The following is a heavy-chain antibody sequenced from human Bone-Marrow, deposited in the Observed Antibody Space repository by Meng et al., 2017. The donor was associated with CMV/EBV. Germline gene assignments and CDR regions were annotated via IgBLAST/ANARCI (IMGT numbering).Heavy chain of an antibody. J-gene: IGHJ6*01. Sequence: SVKVSCKASGGTFSSYAISWVRQAPGQGLEWMGGIIPIFGTANYAQKFQGRVTITTDESTSTAYMELSSLRSEDTAVYYCARPSIVVVPAAIPPHMSGYYYGMDVWGQGATVTVSS. V-gene: IGHV1-69*05. D-gene: IGHD2-2*02. CDR2: IIPIFGTA. CDR1: GGTFSSYA. CDR3: ARPSIVVVPAAIPPHMSGYYYGMDV.